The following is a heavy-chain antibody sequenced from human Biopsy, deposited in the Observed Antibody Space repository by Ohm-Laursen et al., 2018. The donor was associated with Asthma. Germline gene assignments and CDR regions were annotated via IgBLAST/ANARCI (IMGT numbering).Heavy chain of an antibody. Sequence: SQTLSLTCTVSGGSVSSGGYYWTWIRQHPGKGLEWIGFIYYSGSTYYNPSLKSRVSISIDTSKNQFSPKLSSVTAADTAVYYCARAQDYYDSRGYYRSFDYWGQGTLVTVSS. CDR1: GGSVSSGGYY. CDR3: ARAQDYYDSRGYYRSFDY. V-gene: IGHV4-31*03. CDR2: IYYSGST. D-gene: IGHD3-22*01. J-gene: IGHJ4*02.